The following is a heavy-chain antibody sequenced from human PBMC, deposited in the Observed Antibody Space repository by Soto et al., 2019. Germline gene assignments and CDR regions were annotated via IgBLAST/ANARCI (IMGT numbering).Heavy chain of an antibody. CDR1: GFTFSSYS. CDR2: ISSSSSYI. J-gene: IGHJ3*02. D-gene: IGHD6-13*01. CDR3: ARDPIKPIAAAWPPDAFDI. V-gene: IGHV3-21*01. Sequence: PGGSLRLSCAASGFTFSSYSMNWVRQAPGKGLEWVSSISSSSSYIYYADSVKGRFTISRDNAKNSLYLQMNSLRAEDTAVYYCARDPIKPIAAAWPPDAFDIWGQGTMVTVSS.